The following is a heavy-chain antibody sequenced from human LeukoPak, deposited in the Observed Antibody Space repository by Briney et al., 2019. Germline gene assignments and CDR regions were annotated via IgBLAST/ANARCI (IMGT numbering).Heavy chain of an antibody. J-gene: IGHJ5*02. CDR3: ARVGNWNYWWFDP. CDR1: GGVFTTYA. V-gene: IGHV1-69*13. Sequence: SVKVSCKASGGVFTTYAISWVRQAPGQGLEWMGGIIPFLGTTNYAQKFQGRVTITADEPTRTAYMELRSLRSDDTAVYYCARVGNWNYWWFDPWGQGTLVTVSS. CDR2: IIPFLGTT. D-gene: IGHD1-7*01.